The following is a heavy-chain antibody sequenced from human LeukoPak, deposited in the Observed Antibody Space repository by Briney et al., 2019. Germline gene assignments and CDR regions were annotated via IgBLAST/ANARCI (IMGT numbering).Heavy chain of an antibody. CDR2: INSDGSNT. CDR3: ARGRLSGYALDAFDI. J-gene: IGHJ3*02. D-gene: IGHD5-12*01. Sequence: GGSLRLSCTASGFTLTGCWMHWVRQGPGKGLVWVSRINSDGSNTHYVDFVKGRFTISRDNAKNTLYLQMNSLRADDTAVYYCARGRLSGYALDAFDIWGQGTMVSVSS. V-gene: IGHV3-74*01. CDR1: GFTLTGCW.